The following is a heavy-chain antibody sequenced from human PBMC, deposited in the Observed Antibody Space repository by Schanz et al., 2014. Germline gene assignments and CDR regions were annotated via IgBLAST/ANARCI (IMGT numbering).Heavy chain of an antibody. CDR2: ISPSSGGT. J-gene: IGHJ5*02. CDR1: GDIFTNYG. CDR3: ARESVSRTRLFDP. D-gene: IGHD3-3*01. Sequence: QVQLVQSGAEVKRPGASLKISCKASGDIFTNYGVNWVRQATGQGLEWMGRISPSSGGTNYAQNFQGRVTMTKDTSINTVYMELSTLTSDNTAVYYCARESVSRTRLFDPWGQGTLVTVSS. V-gene: IGHV1-2*06.